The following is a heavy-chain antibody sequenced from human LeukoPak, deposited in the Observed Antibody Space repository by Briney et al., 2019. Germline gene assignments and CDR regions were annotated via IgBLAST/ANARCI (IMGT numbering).Heavy chain of an antibody. Sequence: ASVKVSCKASGDTFTAYSFHRVRQAPGQGLEWMAWINPNGGGTNYAQKFRGRVTVTRDTSISTTYMELTYLMPDDSAVYYCARGGSYFTSWGQGTLVTVSS. CDR1: GDTFTAYS. CDR3: ARGGSYFTS. J-gene: IGHJ4*02. D-gene: IGHD1-26*01. CDR2: INPNGGGT. V-gene: IGHV1-2*02.